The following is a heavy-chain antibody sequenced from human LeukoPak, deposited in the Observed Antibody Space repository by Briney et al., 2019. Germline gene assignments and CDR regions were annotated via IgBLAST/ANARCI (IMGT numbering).Heavy chain of an antibody. CDR1: GYTFTGYY. CDR2: IVVGSGNT. V-gene: IGHV1-58*02. Sequence: SVKVSCKASGYTFTGYYMHWVRQAPGQRLEWIGWIVVGSGNTNYAQKFQERVTITRDMSTSTAYMELSSLRSEDTAVYYCAAAGRYYVWGSYRPQSNGMDVWGQGTTVTVSS. D-gene: IGHD3-16*02. J-gene: IGHJ6*02. CDR3: AAAGRYYVWGSYRPQSNGMDV.